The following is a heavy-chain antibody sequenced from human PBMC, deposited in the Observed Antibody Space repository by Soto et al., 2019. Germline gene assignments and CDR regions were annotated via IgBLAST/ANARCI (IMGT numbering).Heavy chain of an antibody. CDR1: GCTVISHS. CDR2: VISLCGTA. J-gene: IGHJ4*02. D-gene: IGHD4-17*01. CDR3: AREVGYRDFSAALLD. V-gene: IGHV1-69*01. Sequence: VQLMQSGAEVKKPGSSVKVSCKESGCTVISHSINWGRHAPGQGLEWMGGVISLCGTANYAHNFKGRDTITSDQSTSTAYMELNSLRSDETSVYYCAREVGYRDFSAALLDWGQGTPDTASS.